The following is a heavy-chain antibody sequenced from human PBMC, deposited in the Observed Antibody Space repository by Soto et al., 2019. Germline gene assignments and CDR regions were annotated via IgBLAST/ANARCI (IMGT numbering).Heavy chain of an antibody. CDR2: IYYSGST. Sequence: SETLSLTCTVSGGSISSGGYYWSWIRQHPGKGLEWIGYIYYSGSTYYNPSLKSRVTISVDTSKNQFSLKLSSVTAADTAVYYCARNDYYDSSGSLNYYFDYWGQGTLVTVS. D-gene: IGHD3-22*01. CDR1: GGSISSGGYY. CDR3: ARNDYYDSSGSLNYYFDY. V-gene: IGHV4-31*03. J-gene: IGHJ4*02.